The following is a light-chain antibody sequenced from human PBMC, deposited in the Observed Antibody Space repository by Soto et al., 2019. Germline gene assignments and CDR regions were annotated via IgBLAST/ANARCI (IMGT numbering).Light chain of an antibody. CDR1: QSVGNNY. V-gene: IGKV3-20*01. Sequence: LSMSLGALSLTPGERATLSCRASQSVGNNYLAWYQQKPGQAPRLLIYGASNRATGIPDRFSGSGSGTDFTLTISRLEPEDFAVYYCLQDGSSGTFGQGTKV. J-gene: IGKJ1*01. CDR3: LQDGSSGT. CDR2: GAS.